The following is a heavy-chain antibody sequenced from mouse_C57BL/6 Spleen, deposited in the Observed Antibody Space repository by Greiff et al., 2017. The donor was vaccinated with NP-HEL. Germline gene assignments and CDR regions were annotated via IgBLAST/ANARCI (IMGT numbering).Heavy chain of an antibody. V-gene: IGHV14-3*01. Sequence: VQLQQSVAELVRPGASVKLSCTASGFNIKNTYMHWVKQRPEHGLEWIGRIDTANGNTKHAPKFQGKATITADTSANTSYLQHSSLTSEDTAIYYCAQDYDDAGYAMDYWGQGTSVTVSS. J-gene: IGHJ4*01. D-gene: IGHD2-4*01. CDR1: GFNIKNTY. CDR2: IDTANGNT. CDR3: AQDYDDAGYAMDY.